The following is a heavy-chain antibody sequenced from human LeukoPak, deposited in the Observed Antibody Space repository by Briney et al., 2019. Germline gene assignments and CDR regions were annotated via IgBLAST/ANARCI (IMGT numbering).Heavy chain of an antibody. Sequence: PSQTLSLTCTVSGGSISSGGYYWSWIRQYPGKGLEWIGYTYYSGSTYYNPSLKSRVTISVETSKNQFSLKLRSVTAADTAVYYCARNSSGYYIDYWGQGTLVTVSS. CDR3: ARNSSGYYIDY. V-gene: IGHV4-31*03. CDR2: TYYSGST. J-gene: IGHJ4*02. D-gene: IGHD3-22*01. CDR1: GGSISSGGYY.